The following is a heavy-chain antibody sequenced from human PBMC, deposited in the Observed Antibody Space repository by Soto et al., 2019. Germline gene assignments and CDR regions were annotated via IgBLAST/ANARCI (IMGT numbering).Heavy chain of an antibody. V-gene: IGHV1-3*01. D-gene: IGHD3-22*01. J-gene: IGHJ6*02. Sequence: ASVKVSCKASGYTFTSYSMHWVLQAPGQRLEWMGWINAGNGNTKYSQKFQGRVTITRDTSASTAYMELSSLRSEDTAVYYCARNEGNYYDSSGYYTRDYYYYGMDVWGQGTTVTVSS. CDR2: INAGNGNT. CDR1: GYTFTSYS. CDR3: ARNEGNYYDSSGYYTRDYYYYGMDV.